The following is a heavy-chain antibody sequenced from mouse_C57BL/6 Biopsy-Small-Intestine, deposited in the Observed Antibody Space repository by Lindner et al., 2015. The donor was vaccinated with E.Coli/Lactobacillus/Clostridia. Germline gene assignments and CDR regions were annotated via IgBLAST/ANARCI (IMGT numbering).Heavy chain of an antibody. CDR1: GYAFSSYW. CDR2: IYPGDGDT. J-gene: IGHJ2*01. CDR3: ARDYGNSYYFDY. D-gene: IGHD2-1*01. V-gene: IGHV1-80*01. Sequence: VQLQESGAELVKPGASVKISCKASGYAFSSYWMNWVKQRPGKGLEWIGQIYPGDGDTNYNGKFKGKATLTADKSSSTAYMQLSSLTSEDSAVYFCARDYGNSYYFDYWGQGTTLTVSS.